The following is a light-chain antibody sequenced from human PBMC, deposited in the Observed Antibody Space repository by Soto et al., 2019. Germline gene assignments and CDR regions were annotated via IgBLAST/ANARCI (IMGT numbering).Light chain of an antibody. J-gene: IGKJ4*01. CDR2: DAS. V-gene: IGKV3-11*01. Sequence: EIVLTQSPATLSLSPGERATLSCRASQSLSSDLAWYQQKPGQAPRLLIHDASNRATGIPARFSGSGSGTDFTLTISSLEPGDFAVYYCQQRRHWPLTFGGGTVVEIK. CDR3: QQRRHWPLT. CDR1: QSLSSD.